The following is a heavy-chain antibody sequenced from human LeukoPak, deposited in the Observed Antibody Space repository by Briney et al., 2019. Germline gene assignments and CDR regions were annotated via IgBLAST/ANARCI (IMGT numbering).Heavy chain of an antibody. CDR1: GYTFTTYY. J-gene: IGHJ6*03. CDR2: INPSGGST. V-gene: IGHV1-46*01. Sequence: ASVKVSCKASGYTFTTYYMHWVRQAPGQGLEWMGIINPSGGSTNYAQKFQGRVTMTRDMSTSTVYMELSSLRSEDTAVYYCARRGNYYYYMDVWGKGTPVTVSS. D-gene: IGHD3-16*01. CDR3: ARRGNYYYYMDV.